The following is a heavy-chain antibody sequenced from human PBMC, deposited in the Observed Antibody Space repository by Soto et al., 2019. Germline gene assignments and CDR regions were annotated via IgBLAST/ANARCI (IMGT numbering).Heavy chain of an antibody. CDR3: SRGYYGLGSYRYFDY. J-gene: IGHJ4*02. CDR2: IWYDGSNK. Sequence: QVQLVESGGGVVQPGRSLRLSCAASGFTFSSYGMHWVRQAPGKGLEWVAVIWYDGSNKYYADSVKGRFTISRDNSKNTRYVQMNGLRAEDTAVYYCSRGYYGLGSYRYFDYWVQGTLVTVSS. D-gene: IGHD3-10*01. V-gene: IGHV3-33*01. CDR1: GFTFSSYG.